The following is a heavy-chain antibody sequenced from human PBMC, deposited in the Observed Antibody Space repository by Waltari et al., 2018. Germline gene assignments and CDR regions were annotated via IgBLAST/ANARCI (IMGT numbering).Heavy chain of an antibody. D-gene: IGHD6-13*01. V-gene: IGHV4-59*01. CDR1: GGSISSYY. CDR2: IYYSGST. CDR3: ARDKSTKQLVRKRHDAFDI. Sequence: QVQLQESGPGLVKPSETLSLTCTVSGGSISSYYWSWIRQPPGKGLEWIGYIYYSGSTNYNPSLKSRVTISVDTSKTQFSLKLSSVTAADTAVYYCARDKSTKQLVRKRHDAFDIWGQGTMVTVSS. J-gene: IGHJ3*02.